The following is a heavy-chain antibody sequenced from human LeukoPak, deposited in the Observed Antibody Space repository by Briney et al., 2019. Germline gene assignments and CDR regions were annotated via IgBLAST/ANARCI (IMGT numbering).Heavy chain of an antibody. J-gene: IGHJ4*02. Sequence: SETLSLTCTVSGGSISSGDYYWSWIRQPPGKGLEWIGYIYYSGSTYYNPSLKSRVTISVDTSKNQFSLKLSSVTAADTAVYFRARERFDPGGGPRYFCHWGQGTLVTGSS. CDR3: ARERFDPGGGPRYFCH. CDR2: IYYSGST. D-gene: IGHD3-9*01. CDR1: GGSISSGDYY. V-gene: IGHV4-30-4*01.